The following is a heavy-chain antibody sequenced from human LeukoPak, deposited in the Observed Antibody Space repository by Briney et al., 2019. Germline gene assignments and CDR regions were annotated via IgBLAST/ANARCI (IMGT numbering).Heavy chain of an antibody. CDR3: ARDTRSYDTSGYYYFDY. CDR1: GASTTSYY. D-gene: IGHD3-22*01. CDR2: IHSDGTT. V-gene: IGHV4-59*01. J-gene: IGHJ4*02. Sequence: PSETLSLTCSVSGASTTSYYWNWIRQAPGKGLEWIGYIHSDGTTSYSPSLRSRVTISIDTSRNQFSLKLSSVTAADAAVYYCARDTRSYDTSGYYYFDYWGQGALVTVSS.